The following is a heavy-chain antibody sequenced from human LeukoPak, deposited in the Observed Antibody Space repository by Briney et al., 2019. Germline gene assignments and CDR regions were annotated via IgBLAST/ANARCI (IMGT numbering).Heavy chain of an antibody. D-gene: IGHD7-27*01. CDR1: GFTFSAYW. CDR3: ARDRGDYFDY. V-gene: IGHV3-21*01. J-gene: IGHJ4*02. CDR2: ISSSSIYV. Sequence: PGGSLRLSCAASGFTFSAYWLSWVRQAPGKGLEWVSSISSSSIYVYYADSVKGRFTISRDNAKNSLYLQMNSLRAEDTAVYYCARDRGDYFDYWGQGTLVTVSS.